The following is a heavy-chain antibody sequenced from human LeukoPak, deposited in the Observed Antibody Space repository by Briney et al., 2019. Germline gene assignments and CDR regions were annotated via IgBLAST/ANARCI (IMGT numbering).Heavy chain of an antibody. Sequence: SETLSLTCSVSGDSISLSFYYWGWIRQPPGRALEWIGSVYYSGTTSYNPSLKSRVTISVDMSKNHFSLRLRSVTAADTAMYYCARGTLYRGWSYYLDFWGQGSQVTVSS. J-gene: IGHJ4*02. CDR1: GDSISLSFYY. D-gene: IGHD6-19*01. V-gene: IGHV4-39*07. CDR3: ARGTLYRGWSYYLDF. CDR2: VYYSGTT.